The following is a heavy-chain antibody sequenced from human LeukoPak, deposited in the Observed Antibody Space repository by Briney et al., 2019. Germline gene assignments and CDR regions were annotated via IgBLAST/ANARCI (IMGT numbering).Heavy chain of an antibody. CDR3: ARADSGGYCTNGVCPDDAFDI. V-gene: IGHV1-8*03. J-gene: IGHJ3*02. D-gene: IGHD2-8*01. CDR2: MNPNSGNT. Sequence: ASVKVSCKASGYTFTSYDINWVRQATGQGLEWMGWMNPNSGNTGYVQKFQGRVTITRNTSISTAYMELSSLRSEDTAVYYCARADSGGYCTNGVCPDDAFDIWGQGTMVTVSS. CDR1: GYTFTSYD.